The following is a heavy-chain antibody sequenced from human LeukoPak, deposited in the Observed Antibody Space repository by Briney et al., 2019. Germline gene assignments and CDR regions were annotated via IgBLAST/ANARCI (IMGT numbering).Heavy chain of an antibody. J-gene: IGHJ4*02. D-gene: IGHD6-19*01. CDR3: ASAWPVNIAVAVTSFDY. CDR1: GVSFSGYC. V-gene: IGHV4-34*01. CDR2: INHSGST. Sequence: PSETLSLTCAVYGVSFSGYCWSWIRQPPAKGLEWIGEINHSGSTSYNPSLKSRVTIAVDTSKNQSSLKLSSVTAADTAVYFCASAWPVNIAVAVTSFDYWGQGTLVTVSS.